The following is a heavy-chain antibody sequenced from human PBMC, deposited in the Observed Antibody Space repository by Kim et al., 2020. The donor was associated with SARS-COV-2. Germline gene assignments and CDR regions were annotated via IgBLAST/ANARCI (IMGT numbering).Heavy chain of an antibody. CDR2: IWYDGSNK. Sequence: GGSLRLSCAASRFTFSSYGLHWVRQAPGKGLEWVAVIWYDGSNKYHADSVTGRFTISRDNSKNTLYLQMNNLRAEDTAVYYCATERRKYCSGGSCDLEYWGQGTLVTVSS. CDR1: RFTFSSYG. CDR3: ATERRKYCSGGSCDLEY. D-gene: IGHD2-15*01. V-gene: IGHV3-33*01. J-gene: IGHJ4*02.